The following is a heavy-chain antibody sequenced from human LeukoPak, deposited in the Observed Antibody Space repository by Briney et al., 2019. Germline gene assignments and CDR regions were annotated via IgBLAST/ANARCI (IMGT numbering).Heavy chain of an antibody. D-gene: IGHD3-16*02. Sequence: SETLSLTCTVSGGSISSYYWSWIRQPAGKGLEWIGRIYTSGSTNYNPSLKSRVTMSVDTSKNQFSLKLSSVTAADTAVYYCGRGGSSYMITFGGVIAPFDYWGQGTLVTVSS. CDR1: GGSISSYY. J-gene: IGHJ4*02. CDR2: IYTSGST. CDR3: GRGGSSYMITFGGVIAPFDY. V-gene: IGHV4-4*07.